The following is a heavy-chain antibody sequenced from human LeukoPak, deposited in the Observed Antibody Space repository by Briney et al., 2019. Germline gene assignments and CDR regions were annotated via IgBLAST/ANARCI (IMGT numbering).Heavy chain of an antibody. CDR3: ARRSLVRGVIITYGMDV. CDR1: GFTFSSYG. V-gene: IGHV3-30*02. J-gene: IGHJ6*02. D-gene: IGHD3-10*01. Sequence: GGSLRLSCAASGFTFSSYGMHWVRQAPGKGLEWVAFIRYDGSNKYYADSVKGRFTISRDNSKNTLYLQMNSLGAEDTAVYYCARRSLVRGVIITYGMDVWGQGTTVTVSS. CDR2: IRYDGSNK.